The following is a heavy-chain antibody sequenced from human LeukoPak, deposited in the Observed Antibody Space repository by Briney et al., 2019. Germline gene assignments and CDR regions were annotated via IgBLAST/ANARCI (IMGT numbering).Heavy chain of an antibody. Sequence: PSETLSLTCAVYGGSFSGYYWSWIRQPPGKGLEWIGEINHSGSTNYNPSLKSRVTISVDTSKNQFSLKLSSVTAADTAVYYCARGRRDYVWGSYRDSPIDYWGQGTLVTVSS. CDR1: GGSFSGYY. CDR3: ARGRRDYVWGSYRDSPIDY. J-gene: IGHJ4*02. V-gene: IGHV4-34*01. D-gene: IGHD3-16*02. CDR2: INHSGST.